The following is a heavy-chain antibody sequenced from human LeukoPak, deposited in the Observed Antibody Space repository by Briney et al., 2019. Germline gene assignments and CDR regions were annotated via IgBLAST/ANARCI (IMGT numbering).Heavy chain of an antibody. CDR3: AREPDAFDI. CDR2: MYTDGAT. Sequence: GGSLRLSCAASGFSISSSAMNWVRQAPGKGLECVSVMYTDGATYYADSVKGRFTISRDNSKNMLYLQMNSLGAEDTAVYYCAREPDAFDIWGQGTMVTVSS. V-gene: IGHV3-53*01. J-gene: IGHJ3*02. CDR1: GFSISSSA.